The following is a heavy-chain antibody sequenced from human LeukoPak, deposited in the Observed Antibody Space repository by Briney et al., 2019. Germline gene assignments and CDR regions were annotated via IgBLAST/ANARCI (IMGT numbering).Heavy chain of an antibody. CDR1: GSTFSSYS. D-gene: IGHD3-9*01. Sequence: GGSLRLSCAASGSTFSSYSMNWVRQAPGKGLEWVSSISSSSSYIYYADSVKGRFTISRDNAKNSLYLQMNSLRAEDAAVYYCARDGRQDYDILTGYDYWGQGTLVTVSS. CDR3: ARDGRQDYDILTGYDY. V-gene: IGHV3-21*01. J-gene: IGHJ4*02. CDR2: ISSSSSYI.